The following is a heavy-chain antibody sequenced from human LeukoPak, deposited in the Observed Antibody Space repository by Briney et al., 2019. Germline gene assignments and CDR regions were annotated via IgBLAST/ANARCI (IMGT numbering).Heavy chain of an antibody. CDR3: ATTPNHSHRLFVMDV. CDR2: ISSGGDYI. CDR1: GFTFSSYS. D-gene: IGHD1-14*01. V-gene: IGHV3-21*01. Sequence: PGGSLRLSCAVSGFTFSSYSMNWVRQAPGKGLEWVSSISSGGDYIYYADSVKGRFTISRDNAKNSLYLQMNSLRAEDTAVYYCATTPNHSHRLFVMDVWGQGTTVTVSS. J-gene: IGHJ6*02.